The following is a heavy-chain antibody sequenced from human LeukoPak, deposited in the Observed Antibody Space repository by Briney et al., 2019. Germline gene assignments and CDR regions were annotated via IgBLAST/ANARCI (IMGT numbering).Heavy chain of an antibody. Sequence: GGSLRLSCAASGFSFSSYAMHWVRQAPGKGLEWVAVISYGGSNEYYPDSVKGRFTISRDNSKSTLYLQMNSLRAEDTAVYYCARDSASAAVYYFDYWGQGTLVTVSS. J-gene: IGHJ4*02. D-gene: IGHD6-13*01. CDR3: ARDSASAAVYYFDY. CDR1: GFSFSSYA. CDR2: ISYGGSNE. V-gene: IGHV3-30*04.